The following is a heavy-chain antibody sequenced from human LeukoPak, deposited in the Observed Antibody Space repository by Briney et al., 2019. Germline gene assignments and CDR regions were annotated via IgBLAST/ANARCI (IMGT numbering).Heavy chain of an antibody. Sequence: RGESLKISCKGSGYTFTSYWIGWVRQMAGKGLEWMGIISPGDSHTGYSPSFQGQVTISADKSISIAYLQWSSLKASDTAMYYCARVEIAAAGTDYYYYGVDVWGQGTTVTVSS. D-gene: IGHD6-13*01. J-gene: IGHJ6*02. V-gene: IGHV5-51*01. CDR1: GYTFTSYW. CDR2: ISPGDSHT. CDR3: ARVEIAAAGTDYYYYGVDV.